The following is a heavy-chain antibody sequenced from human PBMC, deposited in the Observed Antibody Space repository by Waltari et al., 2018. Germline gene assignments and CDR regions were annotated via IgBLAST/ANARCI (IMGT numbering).Heavy chain of an antibody. CDR3: ARGRFLEWLFLDF. V-gene: IGHV3-30*03. CDR1: GLTYPTHA. Sequence: QVELVESGGGVVQPGRSLRLSCDASGLTYPTHAMHWVRQAPGKGLEWLALIAYDGKTDFYADSVKGRFTISRDNSKSTLHLQMNRLKTEDTAIYFCARGRFLEWLFLDFWGQGALVTVSS. J-gene: IGHJ4*02. CDR2: IAYDGKTD. D-gene: IGHD3-3*01.